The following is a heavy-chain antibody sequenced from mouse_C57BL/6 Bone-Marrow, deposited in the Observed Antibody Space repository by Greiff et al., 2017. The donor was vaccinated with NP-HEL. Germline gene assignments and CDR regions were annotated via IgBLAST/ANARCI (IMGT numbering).Heavy chain of an antibody. CDR2: IYPRSGNT. CDR3: ARYGNRTWFAY. D-gene: IGHD2-1*01. J-gene: IGHJ3*01. V-gene: IGHV1-81*01. Sequence: VQLQQSGAELARPGASVKLSCKASGYTFTSYGISWVKQRTGQGLEWIGEIYPRSGNTYYNEKFKGRATLTADKSSSTAYMELRSLTSEDSAVYFCARYGNRTWFAYWGQGTLVTVSA. CDR1: GYTFTSYG.